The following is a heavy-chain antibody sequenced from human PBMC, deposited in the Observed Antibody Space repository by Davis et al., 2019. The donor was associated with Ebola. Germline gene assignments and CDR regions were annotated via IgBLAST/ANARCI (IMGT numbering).Heavy chain of an antibody. D-gene: IGHD2-2*02. Sequence: AASLNISCKCSGYSSTSYWISWVRQMPGKGLEWMGRIDPSDSYTNYSPFFQGHVTISADKSISTAYLQWSSLKASGTAMYYCARASRGQGCRSTSCYKDYYYGMNVWGQGTTVTVSS. CDR1: GYSSTSYW. J-gene: IGHJ6*02. CDR3: ARASRGQGCRSTSCYKDYYYGMNV. V-gene: IGHV5-10-1*01. CDR2: IDPSDSYT.